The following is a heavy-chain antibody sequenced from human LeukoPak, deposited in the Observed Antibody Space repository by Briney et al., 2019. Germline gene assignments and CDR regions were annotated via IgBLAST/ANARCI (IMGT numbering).Heavy chain of an antibody. CDR2: IRSKAYGGTT. J-gene: IGHJ5*02. CDR3: TRVGCSSTSCYRPNWFDP. CDR1: GFTFGDYA. Sequence: GGSLRLSCTASGFTFGDYAMSWVRQAPGKGLEWVGFIRSKAYGGTTEYAASVKGRFTISRDDSKSIAYLQMNSLKTEDTAVYYCTRVGCSSTSCYRPNWFDPWGQGTLVTVSS. D-gene: IGHD2-2*01. V-gene: IGHV3-49*04.